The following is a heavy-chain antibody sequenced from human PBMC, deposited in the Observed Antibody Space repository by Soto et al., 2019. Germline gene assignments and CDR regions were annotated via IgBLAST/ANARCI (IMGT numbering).Heavy chain of an antibody. CDR3: ARDFGPAARLLVDV. V-gene: IGHV3-30-3*01. CDR1: GFTFSSYA. J-gene: IGHJ6*02. D-gene: IGHD2-2*01. CDR2: ISYDGSNK. Sequence: QVQLVESGGGVVQPGRSLRLSCAASGFTFSSYAMHWVRQAPGKGLEWVAVISYDGSNKYYADSVKGRFTISRDNSKNTLYLQMNSLRAEDTAVYYCARDFGPAARLLVDVWGQGTTVTVSS.